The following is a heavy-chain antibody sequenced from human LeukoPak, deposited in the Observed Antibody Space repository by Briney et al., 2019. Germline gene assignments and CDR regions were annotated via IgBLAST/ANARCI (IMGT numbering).Heavy chain of an antibody. CDR3: ARVSSSWYQDWYFDR. CDR2: IYISGSP. J-gene: IGHJ2*01. D-gene: IGHD6-13*01. CDR1: GGSISSHD. V-gene: IGHV4-4*07. Sequence: SETLSLTCTVSGGSISSHDWTWIRQPAGKGLEWIGRIYISGSPNYNPSLKSRVTMSVDTSKNQFSLKLTSVTAADTAVYYCARVSSSWYQDWYFDRWGRGTLVIVSS.